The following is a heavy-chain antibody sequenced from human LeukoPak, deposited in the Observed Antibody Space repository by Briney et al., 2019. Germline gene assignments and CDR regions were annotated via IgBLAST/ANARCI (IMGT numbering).Heavy chain of an antibody. V-gene: IGHV4-59*01. D-gene: IGHD6-13*01. J-gene: IGHJ4*02. CDR1: GGSIISYY. CDR2: IYYSGSP. Sequence: SETLSLTCSVPGGSIISYYWSWIRQPPGKGLGWIGYIYYSGSPNYNPSLKSRVTISVDTSKNQFSLKLSAVTAADTAVYYCARGSLAAAGDVFDYWGQGTLVTVSS. CDR3: ARGSLAAAGDVFDY.